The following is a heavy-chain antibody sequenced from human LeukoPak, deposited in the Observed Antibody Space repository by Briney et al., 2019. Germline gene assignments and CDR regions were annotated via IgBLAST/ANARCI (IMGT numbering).Heavy chain of an antibody. CDR1: GYTFTGYY. CDR2: INPNSGGT. J-gene: IGHJ4*02. Sequence: ASVKVSCKASGYTFTGYYMHWVRQAPGQGLEWMGWINPNSGGTNYAQQFQGPVTMTSDTSISTAYRELSRLRSDDTAVYYCASCLSKQWLLPDYWGQGTLVTVSS. D-gene: IGHD6-19*01. V-gene: IGHV1-2*02. CDR3: ASCLSKQWLLPDY.